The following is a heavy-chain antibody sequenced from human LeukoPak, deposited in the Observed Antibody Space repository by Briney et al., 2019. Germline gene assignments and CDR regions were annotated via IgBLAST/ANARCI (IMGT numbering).Heavy chain of an antibody. CDR1: GFTFSSYA. CDR2: ISGSGGST. D-gene: IGHD3-10*01. CDR3: AKDPTVFSGSGSYPFDY. V-gene: IGHV3-23*01. Sequence: GGSLRLSCAASGFTFSSYAMSWVRQAPGKGLEWVSAISGSGGSTYYADSVKGRFTIPRDNSKNTLYLQMNSLRAEDTAVYYCAKDPTVFSGSGSYPFDYWGQGTLVTVSS. J-gene: IGHJ4*02.